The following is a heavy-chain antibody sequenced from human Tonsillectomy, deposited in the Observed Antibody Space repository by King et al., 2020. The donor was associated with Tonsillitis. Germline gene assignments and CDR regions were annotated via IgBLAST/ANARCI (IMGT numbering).Heavy chain of an antibody. CDR2: ISYDGTNK. D-gene: IGHD2-21*01. Sequence: VQLVQSGGGVVQPGRSLRLSCAASGFTFSTYAMHWVRQAPGKGLEWVAVISYDGTNKYYADSVKGRFTISRDNSKNTLYLQMNSLRPVDTAVYYCARDKSRLVPGGDTAFDIWGQGTMVTVSS. V-gene: IGHV3-30-3*01. J-gene: IGHJ3*02. CDR3: ARDKSRLVPGGDTAFDI. CDR1: GFTFSTYA.